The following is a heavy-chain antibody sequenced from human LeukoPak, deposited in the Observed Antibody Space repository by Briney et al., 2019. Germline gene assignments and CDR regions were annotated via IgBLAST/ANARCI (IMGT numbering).Heavy chain of an antibody. J-gene: IGHJ4*02. V-gene: IGHV1-69*06. Sequence: ASVKVSCKASGGTFSSYAISWVRQAPGQGLEWMGGIIPIFGTANYAQKFQGRVTITADKSTSTAYMELSSLRSEDTAVYYCAREALYYDILTGYHRGDDFDYWGQGTLVTVSS. D-gene: IGHD3-9*01. CDR1: GGTFSSYA. CDR3: AREALYYDILTGYHRGDDFDY. CDR2: IIPIFGTA.